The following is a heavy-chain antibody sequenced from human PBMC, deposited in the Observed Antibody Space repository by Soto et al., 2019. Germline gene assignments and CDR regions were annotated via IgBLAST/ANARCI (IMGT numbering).Heavy chain of an antibody. CDR2: IYYSGGT. V-gene: IGHV4-59*01. CDR3: ARVRDVDDYYDY. J-gene: IGHJ4*02. D-gene: IGHD5-12*01. CDR1: GGSISSYY. Sequence: PSETLSLTCTVSGGSISSYYWSWIRQPPGKGLEWIGYIYYSGGTNYNPSLKSRVTISVDTSKNQFSLKLSSVTAADTAVYYCARVRDVDDYYDYWGQGTLVTVSS.